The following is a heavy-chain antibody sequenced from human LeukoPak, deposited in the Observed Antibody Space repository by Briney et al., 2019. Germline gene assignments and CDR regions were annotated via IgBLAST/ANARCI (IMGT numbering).Heavy chain of an antibody. CDR1: GGSISNNF. V-gene: IGHV4-59*01. Sequence: PSETLSLTCTVSGGSISNNFWSWIRQPPGKGLGWIGYIYYSGSTNYNPSLQSRVTISVDTSKNQFSLKVSSVTAADTAVYYCAREGGPYRPLDYSGQGTLVTVAS. CDR3: AREGGPYRPLDY. CDR2: IYYSGST. J-gene: IGHJ4*02.